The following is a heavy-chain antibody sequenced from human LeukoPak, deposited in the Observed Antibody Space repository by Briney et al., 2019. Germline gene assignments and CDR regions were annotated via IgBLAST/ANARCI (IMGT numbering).Heavy chain of an antibody. J-gene: IGHJ4*02. CDR2: ISGSGGST. V-gene: IGHV3-23*01. CDR3: AKGLWYYYDSSGSKPSYYFDF. D-gene: IGHD3-22*01. CDR1: GFTFSRHA. Sequence: GGSLRLSCAASGFTFSRHAMSWVRQAPGKGLEWVSAISGSGGSTYYADSVKGRFTISRDNSKNTLYLQMNSLRAEDTAVYYCAKGLWYYYDSSGSKPSYYFDFWGQGTLVTVSS.